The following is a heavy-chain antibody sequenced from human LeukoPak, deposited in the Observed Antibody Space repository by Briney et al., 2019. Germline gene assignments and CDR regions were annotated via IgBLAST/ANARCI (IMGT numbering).Heavy chain of an antibody. J-gene: IGHJ4*02. V-gene: IGHV3-30-3*01. CDR1: GFTFSSYA. Sequence: GGSLRLSCAASGFTFSSYAMHWVRQAPGKGLEWVAVISYDGSNKYCADSVTGRFTISRDNSKNTLYLQMNSLRAEDTAVYYCARAELLHYFDYWGQGTLVTVSS. CDR3: ARAELLHYFDY. D-gene: IGHD1-26*01. CDR2: ISYDGSNK.